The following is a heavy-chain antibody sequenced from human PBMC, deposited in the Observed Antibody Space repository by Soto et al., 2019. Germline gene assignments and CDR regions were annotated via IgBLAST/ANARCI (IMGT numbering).Heavy chain of an antibody. CDR3: AGARGIAAAGDYYGMDV. CDR1: GGTFSSYA. V-gene: IGHV1-69*01. CDR2: IIPIFGTA. J-gene: IGHJ6*02. D-gene: IGHD6-13*01. Sequence: QVQLVQSGAEVKKPGSSVKVSCKASGGTFSSYAISWVRQAPGQGLEWMGGIIPIFGTANYAQKFQGRVTITAEESTSTAYMELSRLRSEDTAVYYWAGARGIAAAGDYYGMDVWGQGTTVTVS.